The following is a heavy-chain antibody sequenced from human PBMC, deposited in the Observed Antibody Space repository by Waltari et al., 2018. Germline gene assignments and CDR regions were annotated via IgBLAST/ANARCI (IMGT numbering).Heavy chain of an antibody. J-gene: IGHJ4*02. Sequence: QVQLVQSGAEVKKSGASVKVSCKASGYTFTDFFIHWVRQAPGQGLEWMGRINPNSGDTSYAQRVQGRVTMTGDTSITTAYMELTGLRSDDTAIYYCARSGGGTTTLGVAEWGQGSLVTVSS. D-gene: IGHD3-3*01. CDR2: INPNSGDT. V-gene: IGHV1-2*06. CDR1: GYTFTDFF. CDR3: ARSGGGTTTLGVAE.